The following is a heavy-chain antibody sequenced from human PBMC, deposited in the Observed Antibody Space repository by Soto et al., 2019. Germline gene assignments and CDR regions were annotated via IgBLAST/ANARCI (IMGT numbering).Heavy chain of an antibody. D-gene: IGHD3-22*01. CDR2: IYHSGST. CDR1: GGSISSGGYS. V-gene: IGHV4-30-2*01. CDR3: ARGLTYYYDSSGYSGAYYFDY. Sequence: QLQLQESGSGLVKPSQTLSLTCAVSGGSISSGGYSWSWIRQPPGKGLEGIGYIYHSGSTYYNPSLKSRVTISVDSSKNQFSLKLSSVTAADTAVYYCARGLTYYYDSSGYSGAYYFDYWGQGTLVTVSS. J-gene: IGHJ4*02.